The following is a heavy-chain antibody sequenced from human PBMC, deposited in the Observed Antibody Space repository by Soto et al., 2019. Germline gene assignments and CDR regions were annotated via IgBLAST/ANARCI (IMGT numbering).Heavy chain of an antibody. CDR1: RDRITGCY. D-gene: IGHD6-6*01. J-gene: IGHJ5*02. CDR3: ARRSIIAVRPLGVRFDP. CDR2: MNPNSGNT. V-gene: IGHV1-8*02. Sequence: ASAKVSCKDSRDRITGCYRRWLRQAPGKGLEWMGWMNPNSGNTGYAQKFQGRVTMTRNTSISTAYMELSSLRSEDTAVYYCARRSIIAVRPLGVRFDPWGQGPLVTGSS.